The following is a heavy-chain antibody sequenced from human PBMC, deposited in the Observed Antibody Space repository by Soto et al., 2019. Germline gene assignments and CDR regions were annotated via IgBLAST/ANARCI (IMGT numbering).Heavy chain of an antibody. CDR1: GFTFNIHN. J-gene: IGHJ4*02. CDR2: ISSRSSYI. CDR3: ARDNVPSDSFDS. V-gene: IGHV3-21*01. D-gene: IGHD2-8*01. Sequence: GGSLRLSCSASGFTFNIHNMNWVRQAPGKGLEWVSSISSRSSYIYYSDSVKGRFTISRDNARNSLYLQMNSLRAEDAAVYYCARDNVPSDSFDSWGQGTLVTVSS.